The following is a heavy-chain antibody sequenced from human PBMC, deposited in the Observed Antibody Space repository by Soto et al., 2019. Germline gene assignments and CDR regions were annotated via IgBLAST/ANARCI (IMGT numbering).Heavy chain of an antibody. J-gene: IGHJ4*02. CDR2: IWYDGSKK. CDR3: ARVDCGSDCYYFDY. CDR1: GFTFSRHG. D-gene: IGHD2-21*02. V-gene: IGHV3-33*01. Sequence: QVQLMESGGGVVQPGRSLRLSCATSGFTFSRHGMHWVRQAPGKGLEWVAVIWYDGSKKYYADSVKGRFTISRDNSKNTLYLQMNTLGAEDTAVYYCARVDCGSDCYYFDYWGQGTLVTVSS.